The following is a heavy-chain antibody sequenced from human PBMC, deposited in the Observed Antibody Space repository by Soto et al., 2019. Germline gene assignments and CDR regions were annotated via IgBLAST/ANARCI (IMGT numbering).Heavy chain of an antibody. J-gene: IGHJ6*02. CDR3: ARHRSYYYDSEWNYGMGV. CDR1: GGSISSSSYY. CDR2: IYYSGST. D-gene: IGHD3-22*01. V-gene: IGHV4-39*01. Sequence: SETLSLTCTVSGGSISSSSYYWGWIRQPPGKGLEWIGSIYYSGSTYYNPSLKSRVTISVDTSKNQFSLKLSSVTAADTAVYYCARHRSYYYDSEWNYGMGVWGQGTTVTVSS.